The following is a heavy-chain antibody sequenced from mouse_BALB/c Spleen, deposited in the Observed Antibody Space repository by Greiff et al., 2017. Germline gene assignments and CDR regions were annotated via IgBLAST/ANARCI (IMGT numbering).Heavy chain of an antibody. CDR2: ISSGGSYT. V-gene: IGHV5-9-4*01. J-gene: IGHJ4*01. D-gene: IGHD3-1*01. CDR1: GFTFSSYA. CDR3: AGYGYAMDY. Sequence: EVKLMESGGGLVKPGGSLKLSCAASGFTFSSYAMSWVRQSPEKRLEWVAEISSGGSYTYYPDTVTGRFTISRDNAKNTLYLEMSSLRSEDTAMYYCAGYGYAMDYWGQGTSVTVSS.